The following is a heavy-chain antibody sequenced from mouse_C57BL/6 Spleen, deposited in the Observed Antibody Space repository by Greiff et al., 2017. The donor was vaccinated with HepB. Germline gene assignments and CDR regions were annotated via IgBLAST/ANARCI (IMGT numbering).Heavy chain of an antibody. CDR3: ARGGYDYDGAYGMDY. CDR2: IYPRSGNT. Sequence: VQLQQSGAELARPGASVKLSCKASGYTFTSYGISWVKQRTGQGLEWIGEIYPRSGNTYYNEKFKGKATLTADKSSSTAYMELRSLTSEDSAVYVCARGGYDYDGAYGMDYWGQGTSVTVSS. V-gene: IGHV1-81*01. CDR1: GYTFTSYG. D-gene: IGHD2-4*01. J-gene: IGHJ4*01.